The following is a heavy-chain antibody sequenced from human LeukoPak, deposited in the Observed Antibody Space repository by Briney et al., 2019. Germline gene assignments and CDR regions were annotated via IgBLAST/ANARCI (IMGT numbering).Heavy chain of an antibody. V-gene: IGHV1-18*01. Sequence: ASVKVSCKASGYTFTSYGISWVRQAPGQGLEWMGWISAYNGNTNYAQKLQGRVTMTTDTSTSTAYMELRSLRSDDTAVYYCARTLMVQGAILDAFDIWGQGTMVTVSS. CDR3: ARTLMVQGAILDAFDI. D-gene: IGHD3-10*01. J-gene: IGHJ3*02. CDR2: ISAYNGNT. CDR1: GYTFTSYG.